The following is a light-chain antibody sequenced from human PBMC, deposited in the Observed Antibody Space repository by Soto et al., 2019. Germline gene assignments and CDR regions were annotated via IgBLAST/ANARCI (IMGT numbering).Light chain of an antibody. CDR3: GTWDSSLSAYV. CDR1: SSNIGNNY. CDR2: DNN. J-gene: IGLJ1*01. Sequence: QSVLTQPPSVSAAPGQKVTISCSGSSSNIGNNYVSWYQQLPGTAPKLLIYDNNKRPPGIPDRFSGSKSGTSATLGITGLQTGDEADYYCGTWDSSLSAYVFGTGTKATVL. V-gene: IGLV1-51*01.